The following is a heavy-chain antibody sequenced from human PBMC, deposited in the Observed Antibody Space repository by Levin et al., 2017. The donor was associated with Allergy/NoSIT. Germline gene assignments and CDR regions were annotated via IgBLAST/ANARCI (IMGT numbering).Heavy chain of an antibody. CDR1: GGTFSSYA. CDR2: IIPIFGTA. CDR3: AREGDDSSSSGYYYYGMDV. J-gene: IGHJ6*02. D-gene: IGHD6-6*01. V-gene: IGHV1-69*13. Sequence: ASVKVSCKASGGTFSSYAISWVRQAPGQGLEWMGGIIPIFGTANYAQKFQGRVTITADESTSTAYMELSSLRSEDTAVYYCAREGDDSSSSGYYYYGMDVWGQGTTVTVSS.